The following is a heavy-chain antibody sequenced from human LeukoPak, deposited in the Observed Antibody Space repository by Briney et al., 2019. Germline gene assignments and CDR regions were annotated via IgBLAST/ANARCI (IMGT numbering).Heavy chain of an antibody. V-gene: IGHV1-46*01. Sequence: ASVKVSCKASGYTFTGYYMHWVRQAPGQGLEWMGIINPSGGSTSYAQKFQGRVTMTRDTSTSTAYMELRSLRSDDTAVYYCARDSLNFDPWGQGTLVTVSS. CDR2: INPSGGST. CDR3: ARDSLNFDP. J-gene: IGHJ5*02. CDR1: GYTFTGYY.